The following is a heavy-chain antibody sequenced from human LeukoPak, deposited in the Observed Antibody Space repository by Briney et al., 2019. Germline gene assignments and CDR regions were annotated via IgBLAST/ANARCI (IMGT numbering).Heavy chain of an antibody. V-gene: IGHV3-64*01. D-gene: IGHD6-19*01. CDR2: ISSNGGST. Sequence: GGSLRLSCAASGFTFSSYAMHWVRQAPGKGLEYVSAISSNGGSTYYAISVKGRFTSSRDDSKNPLYLQMGSLRAEDMAVYYCARDRGEQWLVFSPSVGFTFDIWGQGTMVTVSS. J-gene: IGHJ3*02. CDR3: ARDRGEQWLVFSPSVGFTFDI. CDR1: GFTFSSYA.